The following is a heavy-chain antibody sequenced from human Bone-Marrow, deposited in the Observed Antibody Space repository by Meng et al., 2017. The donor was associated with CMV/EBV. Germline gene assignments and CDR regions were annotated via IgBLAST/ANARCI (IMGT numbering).Heavy chain of an antibody. Sequence: ASVKVSCKASGYTFTSYYMHWVRQAPGQGLEWMGWINPNSGGTNYAQKFQGRVTMTRDTSISTAYMELSRLRSDDTAVYYCASSEQQLVGYFQHWGQGTLVTVSS. CDR1: GYTFTSYY. V-gene: IGHV1-2*02. J-gene: IGHJ1*01. CDR3: ASSEQQLVGYFQH. CDR2: INPNSGGT. D-gene: IGHD6-13*01.